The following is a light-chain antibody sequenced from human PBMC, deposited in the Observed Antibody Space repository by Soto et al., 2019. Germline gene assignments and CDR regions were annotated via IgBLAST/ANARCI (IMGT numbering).Light chain of an antibody. V-gene: IGKV2-28*01. CDR3: MQALQSLT. CDR1: QSLVHSDGIAY. CDR2: FGS. J-gene: IGKJ5*01. Sequence: DVVMTQSPLSLPVTLGQPASISCRSNQSLVHSDGIAYFSWFQQKPGQSPQLLIYFGSNRAPGVPDRFSGSGSGTDFTLKINRVEAEDVGTYYCMQALQSLTFGQGTRLEI.